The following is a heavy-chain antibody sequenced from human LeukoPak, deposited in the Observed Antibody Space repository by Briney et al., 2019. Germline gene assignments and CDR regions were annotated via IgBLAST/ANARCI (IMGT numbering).Heavy chain of an antibody. CDR3: ARPYSSGWYGVFHI. CDR1: GGSISSYY. V-gene: IGHV4-59*08. CDR2: IYYSGST. J-gene: IGHJ3*02. Sequence: QASETLSLTCTVSGGSISSYYWSWIRQPPGKGLEWTGYIYYSGSTNYNPSLKSRVTISVDTSKNQFSLRLSSVTAADTAVYYCARPYSSGWYGVFHIWGQGTMVTVSS. D-gene: IGHD6-19*01.